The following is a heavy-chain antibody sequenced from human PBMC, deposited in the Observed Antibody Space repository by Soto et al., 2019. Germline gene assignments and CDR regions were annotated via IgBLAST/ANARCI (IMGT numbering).Heavy chain of an antibody. CDR3: TIEGAYPGPDFDY. Sequence: PGGSLRLSCAASGSTFSDRYMDWVRQAPGKGLEWVGRTKDKANSYTTEYAASVKGRFTISRDDSRNSVYLQMNSLKTDDTAVYYCTIEGAYPGPDFDYWGQGTLVTVSS. D-gene: IGHD3-16*01. V-gene: IGHV3-72*01. J-gene: IGHJ4*02. CDR1: GSTFSDRY. CDR2: TKDKANSYTT.